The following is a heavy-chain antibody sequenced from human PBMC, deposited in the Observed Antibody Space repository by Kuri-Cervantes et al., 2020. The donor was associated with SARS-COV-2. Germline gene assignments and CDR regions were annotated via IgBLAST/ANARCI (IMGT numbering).Heavy chain of an antibody. V-gene: IGHV4-30-4*01. J-gene: IGHJ3*02. Sequence: SCTVSGGSISSGDYYWSWIRQPPGKGLEWIGYIYYSGSTYYNPSLKSRVTISVDTSKNQFSLKLSSVTAADTAVYYCARSDNYDYVWGSYRYTQSDAFDIWGQGTMVTVS. CDR3: ARSDNYDYVWGSYRYTQSDAFDI. CDR2: IYYSGST. CDR1: GGSISSGDYY. D-gene: IGHD3-16*02.